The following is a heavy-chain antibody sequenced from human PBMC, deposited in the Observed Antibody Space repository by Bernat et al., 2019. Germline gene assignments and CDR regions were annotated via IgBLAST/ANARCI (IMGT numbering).Heavy chain of an antibody. V-gene: IGHV3-30-3*01. D-gene: IGHD1-14*01. CDR1: GFTFSSYA. Sequence: QVQLVESGGGVVQPGRSLRLSCAASGFTFSSYAMHWVRQAPGKGLEWVAVISYDGSNKYYADSVKGRFTISRDNSKNTLYLQMNSLRAEDTAVYYCVSAIRDRGAFDIWGQGTMVTVSS. J-gene: IGHJ3*02. CDR2: ISYDGSNK. CDR3: VSAIRDRGAFDI.